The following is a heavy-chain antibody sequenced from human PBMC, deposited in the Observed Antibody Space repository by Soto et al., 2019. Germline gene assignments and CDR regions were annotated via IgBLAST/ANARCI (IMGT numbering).Heavy chain of an antibody. Sequence: QVPLVQSGAEVKKPGDSVKVSCKASGYTFTSYGITWVRQAPGQGLERMGWISAYNGNTNYAQKLQGRVTMTTDTCTSTAYIELRSLRSDGTDVYYCAREIVAASIRWGPENTAAFDYWGQGALVTVSS. V-gene: IGHV1-18*01. D-gene: IGHD3-22*01. CDR2: ISAYNGNT. J-gene: IGHJ4*02. CDR3: AREIVAASIRWGPENTAAFDY. CDR1: GYTFTSYG.